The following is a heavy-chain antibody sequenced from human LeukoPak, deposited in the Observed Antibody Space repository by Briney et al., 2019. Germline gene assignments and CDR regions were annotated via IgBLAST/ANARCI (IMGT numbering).Heavy chain of an antibody. J-gene: IGHJ5*02. CDR1: GGSISSYY. CDR2: IYYSGST. CDR3: ARDRSIAVADDRWFDP. Sequence: SETLSLTCTVSGGSISSYYWSWIWQPPGKGLEWIGYIYYSGSTNYNPSLKSRVTISVDTSKNQFSLKLSSVTAADTAVYYCARDRSIAVADDRWFDPWGQGTLVTVSS. V-gene: IGHV4-59*01. D-gene: IGHD6-19*01.